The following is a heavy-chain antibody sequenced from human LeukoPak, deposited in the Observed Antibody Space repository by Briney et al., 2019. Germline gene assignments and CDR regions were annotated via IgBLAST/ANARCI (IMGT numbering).Heavy chain of an antibody. V-gene: IGHV1-2*02. CDR3: ARGDIYCSSTSCLSDY. D-gene: IGHD2-2*01. Sequence: ASVKVSCKASGYTFTGYYMHWVRQAPGQGFEWMGWTNPNRGGTNYAQKFQGRVTMTRDTSISTAYMELSRLRSDDTAVYYCARGDIYCSSTSCLSDYWGLGTLVTVSS. CDR1: GYTFTGYY. CDR2: TNPNRGGT. J-gene: IGHJ4*02.